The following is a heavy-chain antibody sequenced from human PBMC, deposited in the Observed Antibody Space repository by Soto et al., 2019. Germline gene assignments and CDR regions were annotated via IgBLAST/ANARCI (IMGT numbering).Heavy chain of an antibody. CDR2: IYYSGST. CDR1: GGSISSYY. D-gene: IGHD3-22*01. J-gene: IGHJ4*02. Sequence: PSDTLSLTCTVSGGSISSYYWGGIRQPPGKGLEWIGYIYYSGSTNYNPSLKSRVTISVDTSKYQFSLKLSSVTAADTAVYYCARASITMIDWGRTTKIFDYWGQGTLVTVSS. CDR3: ARASITMIDWGRTTKIFDY. V-gene: IGHV4-59*07.